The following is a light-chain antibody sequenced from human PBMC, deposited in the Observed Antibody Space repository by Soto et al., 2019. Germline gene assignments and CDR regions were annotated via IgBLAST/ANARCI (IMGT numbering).Light chain of an antibody. Sequence: EIVLTQSPATLSLSPGERATLSCRASQSVSSYLAWYQQKPGQAPWLLIYDASNSATGIPARVSGRGSGTAFPTTISSLQHEDFAVYYCKQRSNWPLITSGQGTPLQIK. J-gene: IGKJ5*01. CDR1: QSVSSY. V-gene: IGKV3-11*01. CDR3: KQRSNWPLIT. CDR2: DAS.